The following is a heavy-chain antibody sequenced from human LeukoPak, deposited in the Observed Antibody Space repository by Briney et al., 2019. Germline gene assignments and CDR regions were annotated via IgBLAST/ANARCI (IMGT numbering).Heavy chain of an antibody. V-gene: IGHV4-4*08. CDR2: IYNSEST. CDR1: GGSISDYY. CDR3: ARDATVTTNWFDP. Sequence: SETLSLTCTVSGGSISDYYWSWIRQPPGKGLEWIGYIYNSESTYYNPSLKSRVAISVDTSKSQFSLKLSSVTAADTAVYYCARDATVTTNWFDPWGQGTLVTVSS. J-gene: IGHJ5*02. D-gene: IGHD4-11*01.